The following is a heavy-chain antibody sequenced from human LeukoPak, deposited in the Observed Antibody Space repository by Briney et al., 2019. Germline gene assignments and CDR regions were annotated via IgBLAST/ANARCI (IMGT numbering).Heavy chain of an antibody. D-gene: IGHD4-17*01. V-gene: IGHV1-2*02. Sequence: ASVKVSCKASGYTFTGYYMHWVRQVPGQGLEWMGWINPNTGGTNYAQKFQGRVTMTRDTSITTAYMELSRLRSDDTAVYHCAREPYGDFYFDSWGQGTLVTVSS. CDR3: AREPYGDFYFDS. CDR1: GYTFTGYY. J-gene: IGHJ4*02. CDR2: INPNTGGT.